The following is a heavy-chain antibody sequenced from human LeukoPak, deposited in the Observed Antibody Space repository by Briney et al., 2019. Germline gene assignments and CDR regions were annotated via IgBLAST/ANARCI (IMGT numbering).Heavy chain of an antibody. J-gene: IGHJ5*02. D-gene: IGHD3-10*01. V-gene: IGHV1-18*01. Sequence: VASVKVSCKASGYTFTSYGISWVRQAPGQGLEWMGWISAYNGNTNYAQKLQGRVTMTTDTSTSTAYMELRSLRSDDTAVYYCARGLEEYYGSGSYYNWFDPWGQGTLVTVSS. CDR3: ARGLEEYYGSGSYYNWFDP. CDR2: ISAYNGNT. CDR1: GYTFTSYG.